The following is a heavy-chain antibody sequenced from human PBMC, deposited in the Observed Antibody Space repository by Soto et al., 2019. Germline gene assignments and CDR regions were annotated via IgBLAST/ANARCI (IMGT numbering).Heavy chain of an antibody. V-gene: IGHV1-18*04. Sequence: ASVKVSCKASGYTFTSYGISWVRQAPGQGLEWMGWISAYNGNTNYAQKLQGRVTMTTDTSTSTAYMELRSLRSDDTAVYYCARDPYYYDSSGSHDAFDIWGQGTMVTVSS. J-gene: IGHJ3*02. D-gene: IGHD3-22*01. CDR3: ARDPYYYDSSGSHDAFDI. CDR2: ISAYNGNT. CDR1: GYTFTSYG.